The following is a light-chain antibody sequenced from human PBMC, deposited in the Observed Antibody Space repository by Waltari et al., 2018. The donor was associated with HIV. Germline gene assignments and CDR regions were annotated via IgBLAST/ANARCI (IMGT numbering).Light chain of an antibody. J-gene: IGLJ2*01. V-gene: IGLV2-23*02. CDR3: CSYAGSSTPV. CDR1: SSDVGSYNL. Sequence: QSALTQPASVSGSPGQSITISCTGTSSDVGSYNLVSWYQQHPGKAPKLMIYEVSQLPSGVSNLFSGSKSGNTASLTISGLQAEDEADYDCCSYAGSSTPVFGGGTKLTVL. CDR2: EVS.